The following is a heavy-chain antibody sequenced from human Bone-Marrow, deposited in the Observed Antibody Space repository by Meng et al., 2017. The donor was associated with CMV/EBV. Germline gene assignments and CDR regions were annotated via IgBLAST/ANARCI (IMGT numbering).Heavy chain of an antibody. J-gene: IGHJ4*02. Sequence: QGQVVQSGVEVKKPGASVQVSCKASGYTVTDYYINWVPQAPGQWLEWMGWINPNDDTNYAQNFQGRVTMTRDMSINTVYMELSRLTSDDTAVYYCARSSGWSRFDYWGLGTLVTASS. CDR3: ARSSGWSRFDY. D-gene: IGHD6-19*01. V-gene: IGHV1-2*02. CDR2: INPNDDT. CDR1: GYTVTDYY.